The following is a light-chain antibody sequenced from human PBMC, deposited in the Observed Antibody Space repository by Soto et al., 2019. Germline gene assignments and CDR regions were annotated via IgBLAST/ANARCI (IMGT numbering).Light chain of an antibody. V-gene: IGLV2-14*03. J-gene: IGLJ3*02. CDR2: EVS. CDR3: TSYTTSSTLVV. Sequence: QSALTQPASVSGSPGQSITIACSGTSSDIGAYKYVSWFQQHPGKAPKLIIYEVSIRPSGVSNRFSGSKSGNTASLTISGLQAEDEADYYCTSYTTSSTLVVFGGGTKLTVL. CDR1: SSDIGAYKY.